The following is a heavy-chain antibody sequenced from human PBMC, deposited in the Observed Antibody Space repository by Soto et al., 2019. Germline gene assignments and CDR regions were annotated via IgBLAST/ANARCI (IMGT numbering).Heavy chain of an antibody. CDR2: IIPIFGTA. J-gene: IGHJ6*02. Sequence: QVQLVQSGAEVKKPGSSVKVSCKASGCTFSSYAISWVRQAPGQGLEWMGGIIPIFGTANYAQKFQGRVTITADESTSTGYMELSSLRSEDTAVYYWASGYDFWSGYLGHCGMDFWGQGTTVTVSS. CDR1: GCTFSSYA. V-gene: IGHV1-69*01. D-gene: IGHD3-3*01. CDR3: ASGYDFWSGYLGHCGMDF.